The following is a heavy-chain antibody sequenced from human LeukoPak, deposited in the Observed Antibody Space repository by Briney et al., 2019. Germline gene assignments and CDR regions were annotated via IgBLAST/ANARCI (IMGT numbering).Heavy chain of an antibody. Sequence: PGGSLRLSCVASKFTSGHSFTNYWMSWVRQAPGKGLEWVANINQDGSETYYVDSVKGRFTMSRDNAKKSVSLQMNGLRADDTAIYYCSAILYHWGQGTLVTVSS. V-gene: IGHV3-7*01. CDR3: SAILYH. CDR2: INQDGSET. CDR1: KFTSGHSFTNYW. D-gene: IGHD2-2*01. J-gene: IGHJ4*02.